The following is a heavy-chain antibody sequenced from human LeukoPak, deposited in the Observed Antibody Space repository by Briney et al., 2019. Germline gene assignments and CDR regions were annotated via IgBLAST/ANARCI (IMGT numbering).Heavy chain of an antibody. CDR2: IKQDGSEK. CDR3: ATVSYFYGMAV. J-gene: IGHJ6*02. Sequence: GGSLRLSCAASGFTFSSYWMTWVRQAPGKGLEWVANIKQDGSEKYYVDSVKGRFTISRDNAKNSLYLQVNSLRAEDTSVYYYATVSYFYGMAVWGQGTTVTVSS. CDR1: GFTFSSYW. V-gene: IGHV3-7*01.